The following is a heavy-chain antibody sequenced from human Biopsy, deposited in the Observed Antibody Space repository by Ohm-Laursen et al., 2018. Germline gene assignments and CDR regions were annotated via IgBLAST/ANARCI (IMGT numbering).Heavy chain of an antibody. D-gene: IGHD5-12*01. Sequence: TPSLTCTVSGVSITAYYWSWIRHHPGKGLEWIGNIFYSANTYYNPSLKSRVTISVDTSKNQFSLKLSSVTAADTAVYYCARLGSGDYFPTFFDFWGQGALVTVSS. CDR1: GVSITAYY. CDR2: IFYSANT. CDR3: ARLGSGDYFPTFFDF. V-gene: IGHV4-31*03. J-gene: IGHJ4*02.